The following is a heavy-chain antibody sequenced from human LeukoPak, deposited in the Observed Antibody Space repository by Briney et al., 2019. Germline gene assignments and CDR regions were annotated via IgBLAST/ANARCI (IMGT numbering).Heavy chain of an antibody. CDR3: ARGEVAEPADVAFDI. Sequence: GASVKVSCKASGYTFTSYGISWVRQAPGQGLEWMGWISAYNGNTNYAQKLQGRVTMTTDTSTSTAYMELRSLRSDDTAVYYCARGEVAEPADVAFDIWGQGTMVTVSS. CDR2: ISAYNGNT. D-gene: IGHD1-14*01. CDR1: GYTFTSYG. J-gene: IGHJ3*02. V-gene: IGHV1-18*01.